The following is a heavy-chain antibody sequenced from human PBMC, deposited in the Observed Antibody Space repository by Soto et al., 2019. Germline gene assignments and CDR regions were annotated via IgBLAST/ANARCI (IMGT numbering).Heavy chain of an antibody. CDR1: GDSVSSNSAA. Sequence: SQTLSLTCVISGDSVSSNSAAWNWIRQSPSRGLEWLGRTYYRSKWYNDYAVSVKSRITINPDTSKNQFSLQLNSVTPEDTAVYYCARGITIFGVVPSYGMDVWGQGTTVTVSS. CDR2: TYYRSKWYN. D-gene: IGHD3-3*01. CDR3: ARGITIFGVVPSYGMDV. J-gene: IGHJ6*02. V-gene: IGHV6-1*01.